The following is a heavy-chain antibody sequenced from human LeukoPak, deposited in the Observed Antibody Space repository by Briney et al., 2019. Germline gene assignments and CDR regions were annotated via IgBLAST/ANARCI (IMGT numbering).Heavy chain of an antibody. V-gene: IGHV1-46*01. CDR2: IRPSGST. D-gene: IGHD2-15*01. J-gene: IGHJ4*02. Sequence: GASVKVSCKASGYSFTSYYIHWVRQAPGQGLEYMGIIRPSGSTAYAQRFQGRVTMTRDTSTSAVYMELSSLRSEDTAVYYCAREGQEKYSLNFWGKGTLFT. CDR3: AREGQEKYSLNF. CDR1: GYSFTSYY.